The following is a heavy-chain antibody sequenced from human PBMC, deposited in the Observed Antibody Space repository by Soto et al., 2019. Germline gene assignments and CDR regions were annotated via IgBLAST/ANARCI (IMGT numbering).Heavy chain of an antibody. CDR3: ASAYSSSWGHY. CDR1: GGSFSGYY. CDR2: INHSGGT. D-gene: IGHD6-13*01. V-gene: IGHV4-34*01. J-gene: IGHJ4*01. Sequence: PSETLSLTCAVYGGSFSGYYWSWIRQPPGKGLEWIGEINHSGGTNYNPSLKSRVTISVDTSKNQFSLKLSSVTAADTAVYYCASAYSSSWGHYWGHGTLVTVSS.